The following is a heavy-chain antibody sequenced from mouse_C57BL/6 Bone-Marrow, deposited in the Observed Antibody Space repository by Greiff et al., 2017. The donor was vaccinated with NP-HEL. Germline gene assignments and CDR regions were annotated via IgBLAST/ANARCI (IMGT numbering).Heavy chain of an antibody. D-gene: IGHD2-1*01. Sequence: EVQLHQSGPELVQPGASVKISCKASGYSFTGYSMHWVKQSHGNILDWIGYIYPYNGVSSYNQKFKGKATLTVDKSSSTVYMELRSLTSDDSAVYYCARGGFYYGSPYYIDYWGQGTTLTVSS. CDR3: ARGGFYYGSPYYIDY. CDR2: IYPYNGVS. V-gene: IGHV1-31*01. J-gene: IGHJ2*01. CDR1: GYSFTGYS.